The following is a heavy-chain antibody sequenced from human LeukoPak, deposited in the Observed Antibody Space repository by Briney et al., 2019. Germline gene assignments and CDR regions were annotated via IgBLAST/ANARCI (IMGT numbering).Heavy chain of an antibody. CDR1: GFTFSSYW. CDR2: IKSDGSST. D-gene: IGHD1-1*01. V-gene: IGHV3-74*01. CDR3: ARAYNSHFDY. J-gene: IGHJ4*02. Sequence: PGGSLGLSCAASGFTFSSYWMHWVRQAPGKGLVCVSRIKSDGSSTSYADSVKGRFTISRDDAKNTLYLQMNSLRAEDTAAYYCARAYNSHFDYWGQGALVTVSS.